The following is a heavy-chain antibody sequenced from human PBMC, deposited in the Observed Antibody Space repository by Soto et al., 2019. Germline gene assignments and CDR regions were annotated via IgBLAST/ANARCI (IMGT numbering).Heavy chain of an antibody. Sequence: EVQLVESGGDLVQPGGSLKLSCAASGFTFSGSSMHWVRQASGKGLEWLGRIRSKANSYATAYAASVTGRFTISRDDSKNTAYLQMNSLRTEDTAVYYCTRPYESGDYLGQGTLVTVSS. CDR2: IRSKANSYAT. D-gene: IGHD5-12*01. V-gene: IGHV3-73*02. CDR1: GFTFSGSS. J-gene: IGHJ4*02. CDR3: TRPYESGDY.